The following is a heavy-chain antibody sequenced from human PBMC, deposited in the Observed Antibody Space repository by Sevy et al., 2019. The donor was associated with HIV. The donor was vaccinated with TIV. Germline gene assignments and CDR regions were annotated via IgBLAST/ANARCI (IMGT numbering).Heavy chain of an antibody. J-gene: IGHJ1*01. CDR1: GFTFSSYA. CDR3: AKDSPYYYDSSGYRFQH. D-gene: IGHD3-22*01. Sequence: GGSLRLSCAASGFTFSSYAMSWVLQAPGKGLEWVSAISGSGGSTYYADSVKGRFTISRDNSKNTLYLQMNSLRAEDTAVYYRAKDSPYYYDSSGYRFQHWGQGTLVTVSS. V-gene: IGHV3-23*01. CDR2: ISGSGGST.